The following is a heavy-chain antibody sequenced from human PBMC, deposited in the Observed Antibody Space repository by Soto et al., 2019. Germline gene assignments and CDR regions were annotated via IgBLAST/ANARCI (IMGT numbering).Heavy chain of an antibody. D-gene: IGHD2-15*01. CDR1: GFTFSSYD. CDR3: ARDIAVARLYYYYGMDV. Sequence: QVQLVESGGGVVQPGRSLRLSCAASGFTFSSYDMHWVRQAPGKGLEWVAVIWYDGSNKYYADSVKGRFTISRDNSKNTLYLQMNSLRAEDTAVYYCARDIAVARLYYYYGMDVWGQGTTVTVSS. V-gene: IGHV3-33*01. J-gene: IGHJ6*02. CDR2: IWYDGSNK.